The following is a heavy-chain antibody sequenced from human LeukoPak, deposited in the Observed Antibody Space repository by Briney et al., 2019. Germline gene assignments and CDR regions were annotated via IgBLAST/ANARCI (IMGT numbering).Heavy chain of an antibody. Sequence: GGSLRLSCAASGFTFSSYGMHWVRQAPGKGLEWVAFIRYDGSNKYYADSVKGRFTISRDNSKNTLYLQMNSLRAEDTAVYYCARLREDIVVVPAATYYFDYWGQGTLVTVSS. J-gene: IGHJ4*02. CDR1: GFTFSSYG. CDR2: IRYDGSNK. CDR3: ARLREDIVVVPAATYYFDY. D-gene: IGHD2-2*01. V-gene: IGHV3-30*02.